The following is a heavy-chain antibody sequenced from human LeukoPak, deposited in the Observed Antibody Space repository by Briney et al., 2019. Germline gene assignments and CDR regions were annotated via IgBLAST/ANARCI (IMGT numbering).Heavy chain of an antibody. CDR1: GGSISSYY. Sequence: SETLSLTCTVSGGSISSYYWSWIRQPPGKGLEWIGYIYYSGSTNYNPSLKSRVTISVDTSKNQFSLKQSSVTAADTAVYYCASLYGSGTKYYMDVWGKGTTVTVSS. V-gene: IGHV4-59*08. CDR3: ASLYGSGTKYYMDV. CDR2: IYYSGST. D-gene: IGHD3-10*01. J-gene: IGHJ6*03.